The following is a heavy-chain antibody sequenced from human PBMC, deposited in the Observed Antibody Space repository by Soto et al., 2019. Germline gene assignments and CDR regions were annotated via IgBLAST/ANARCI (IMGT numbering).Heavy chain of an antibody. CDR3: ARDTLWNTAMGVLDQ. Sequence: EAQLVESGGGLVQPGGSLRLSCVVSGFSFSTSWMGWVRQAPGNGLEWVATINQDGSETHYVDSVKGRFTISRDSDMNSVSLQMNTLRAADTAVYYCARDTLWNTAMGVLDQWGQGTLVTVSS. V-gene: IGHV3-7*03. CDR1: GFSFSTSW. J-gene: IGHJ4*02. D-gene: IGHD5-18*01. CDR2: INQDGSET.